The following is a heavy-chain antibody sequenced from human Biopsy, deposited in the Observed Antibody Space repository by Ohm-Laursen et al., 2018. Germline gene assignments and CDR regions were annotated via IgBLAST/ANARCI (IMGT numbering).Heavy chain of an antibody. CDR2: RFHSGSP. V-gene: IGHV4-59*08. J-gene: IGHJ4*02. Sequence: SETLSLTCTVSGGSITADFWTRIRQTPGERLEWIGYRFHSGSPMYNPSLKSRVTISVDTSKSQFPLTLTSVTAADTAVYYCVRLNRRGNIIFFDYWGRGTLVTASS. CDR3: VRLNRRGNIIFFDY. CDR1: GGSITADF. D-gene: IGHD3/OR15-3a*01.